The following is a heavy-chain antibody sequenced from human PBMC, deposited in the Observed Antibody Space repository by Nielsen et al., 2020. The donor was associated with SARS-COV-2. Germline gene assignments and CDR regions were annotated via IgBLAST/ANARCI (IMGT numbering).Heavy chain of an antibody. CDR1: GFTFDDYA. CDR3: ARQGGGIIVVVPTDV. V-gene: IGHV3-9*01. Sequence: GGSLRLSCAASGFTFDDYAMHWVRQAPGKGLEWVSGISWNSGSIGYADSVKGRFTISRDNAKNSLYLQMNSLRAEDTAVYYCARQGGGIIVVVPTDVWGQGTTVTVSS. J-gene: IGHJ6*02. D-gene: IGHD2-15*01. CDR2: ISWNSGSI.